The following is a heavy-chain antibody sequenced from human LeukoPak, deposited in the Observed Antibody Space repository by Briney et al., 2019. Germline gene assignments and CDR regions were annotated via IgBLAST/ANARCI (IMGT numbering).Heavy chain of an antibody. CDR2: INSDGSST. V-gene: IGHV3-74*01. J-gene: IGHJ4*02. CDR3: ARLTGGRWWELLGSFDY. CDR1: GFTFSDYY. Sequence: GGSLRLSCAASGFTFSDYYMSWIRQAPGKGLEWVSRINSDGSSTSYAGSVKGRFTISRDNAKNTLYLQMNSLRAEDTAVYYCARLTGGRWWELLGSFDYWGQGTLVTVSS. D-gene: IGHD1-26*01.